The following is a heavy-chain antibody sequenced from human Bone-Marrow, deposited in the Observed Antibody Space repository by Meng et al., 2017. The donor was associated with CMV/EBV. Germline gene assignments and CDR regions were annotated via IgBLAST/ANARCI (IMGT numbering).Heavy chain of an antibody. V-gene: IGHV5-51*01. Sequence: KVSCKGSGYSFTSYWIGWVRQTPGKGLEWMGIIYPGDSDTRYSPSFQGQVTISADKSISTAYLQWSSLKASDTAMYYCASRLPYSSGNYYGMDVWGQGTTVTVSS. J-gene: IGHJ6*02. CDR1: GYSFTSYW. CDR3: ASRLPYSSGNYYGMDV. CDR2: IYPGDSDT. D-gene: IGHD6-19*01.